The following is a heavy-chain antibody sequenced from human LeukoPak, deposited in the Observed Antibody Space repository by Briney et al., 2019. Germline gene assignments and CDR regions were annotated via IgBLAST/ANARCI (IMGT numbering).Heavy chain of an antibody. CDR3: ARHFAFSYYYMDV. Sequence: NTSETLSLTCTVSGGSISSYYWSWIRQPPGKGLEWIGYIYYSGSTNYNPSLKCRVTISVDTSKNQFSLKLSSVTAADTAVYYCARHFAFSYYYMDVWGKGTTVTVSS. CDR2: IYYSGST. J-gene: IGHJ6*03. CDR1: GGSISSYY. V-gene: IGHV4-59*08.